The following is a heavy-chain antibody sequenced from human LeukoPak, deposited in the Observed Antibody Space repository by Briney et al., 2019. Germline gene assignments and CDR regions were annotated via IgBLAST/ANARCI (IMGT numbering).Heavy chain of an antibody. V-gene: IGHV1-18*01. CDR1: GYTFTSYG. D-gene: IGHD1-7*01. CDR3: ARDQEQYNWNYDPLYAFDI. Sequence: GASVKVSCKASGYTFTSYGISWVRQAPGQGLEWMGWISAYNGNTNYAQKLQGRVTMTTDTSTSTAYMELRSLRSDDTAVYYCARDQEQYNWNYDPLYAFDIWGQGTMVTVSS. CDR2: ISAYNGNT. J-gene: IGHJ3*02.